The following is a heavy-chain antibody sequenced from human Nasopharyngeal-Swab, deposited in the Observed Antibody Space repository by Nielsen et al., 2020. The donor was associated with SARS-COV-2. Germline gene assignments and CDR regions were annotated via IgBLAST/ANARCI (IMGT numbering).Heavy chain of an antibody. V-gene: IGHV4-59*01. CDR1: GGSISSYY. CDR2: IYYSGST. CDR3: AIGGDTAMVVDAFDI. J-gene: IGHJ3*02. Sequence: SETLSLTCTVSGGSISSYYWSWIRQPPGKGLEWIGYIYYSGSTNYNPSLKSRVTISVDTSKNQFSPKLSSVTAADTAVYYCAIGGDTAMVVDAFDIWGQGTMVTVSS. D-gene: IGHD5-18*01.